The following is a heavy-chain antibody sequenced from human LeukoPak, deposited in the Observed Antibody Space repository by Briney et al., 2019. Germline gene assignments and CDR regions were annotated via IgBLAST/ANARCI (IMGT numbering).Heavy chain of an antibody. CDR3: ARDRIRGSTGD. J-gene: IGHJ4*02. D-gene: IGHD3-10*01. CDR2: ISSSSSYI. CDR1: GFTFSSYS. V-gene: IGHV3-21*01. Sequence: GGSLGLSCAASGFTFSSYSMNWVRQAPGKGLEWVSSISSSSSYIYYADSVKGRFTISRDNAKNSLYLQMNSLRAEDTAVYYCARDRIRGSTGDWGQGTLVTVSS.